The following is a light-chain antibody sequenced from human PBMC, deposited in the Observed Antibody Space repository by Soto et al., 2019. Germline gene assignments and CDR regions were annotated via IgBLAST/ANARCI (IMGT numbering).Light chain of an antibody. CDR1: HSVSSTY. CDR3: QQYGSSPPYT. V-gene: IGKV3-20*01. J-gene: IGKJ2*01. CDR2: GAS. Sequence: EIVLTQSPGTLSLSPGERATLSCRASHSVSSTYLAWYQQKPGQAPRLLLYGASSSATGIPDRFSGSGSGTDVTLTISRLEPEDFAVYYCQQYGSSPPYTFGQGNKLEIK.